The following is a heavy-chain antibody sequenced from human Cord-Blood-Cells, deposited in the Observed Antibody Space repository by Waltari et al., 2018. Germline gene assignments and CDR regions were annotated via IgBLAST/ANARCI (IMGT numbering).Heavy chain of an antibody. D-gene: IGHD1-7*01. CDR3: ARVRGKYNWNYYFDY. Sequence: QVQLVQSGAEVKNPGSSVKVSCKASEGTFSSYAIPWTRPAPGQGLEWMGGIIPIFGTANYAQKFQGRVTITADESTSTAYMELSSLRSEDTAVYYCARVRGKYNWNYYFDYWGQGTLVTVSS. V-gene: IGHV1-69*01. CDR1: EGTFSSYA. CDR2: IIPIFGTA. J-gene: IGHJ4*02.